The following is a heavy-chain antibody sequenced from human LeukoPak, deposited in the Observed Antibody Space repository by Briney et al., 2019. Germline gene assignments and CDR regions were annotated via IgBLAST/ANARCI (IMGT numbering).Heavy chain of an antibody. CDR3: ARDHLVVVPTATGDYYYYYMDV. V-gene: IGHV3-30*02. CDR1: GFSFSSYG. CDR2: MRHDGGYK. D-gene: IGHD2-2*01. Sequence: PGGSLRLSCAASGFSFSSYGMHWVRQAPGKGLEWVSFMRHDGGYKYYTDSAKGRFNISRDNSKNALYLQMNSLRAEDMAVYYCARDHLVVVPTATGDYYYYYMDVWGKGTTVTVSS. J-gene: IGHJ6*03.